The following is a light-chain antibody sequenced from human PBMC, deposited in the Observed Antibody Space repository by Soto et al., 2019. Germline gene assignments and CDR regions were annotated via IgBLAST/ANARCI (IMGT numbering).Light chain of an antibody. V-gene: IGLV2-14*01. CDR3: CSSASSSTLV. J-gene: IGLJ2*01. CDR1: SSDVGGYNY. CDR2: DVS. Sequence: QSALTQPASVSGSPGQSVTISCTGTSSDVGGYNYVSWYQQHPGKAPKLMIYDVSNRPSGVSNRFSGSKSGNTASLTISGHHVEDEAYYYCCSSASSSTLVFGGGTKLTVL.